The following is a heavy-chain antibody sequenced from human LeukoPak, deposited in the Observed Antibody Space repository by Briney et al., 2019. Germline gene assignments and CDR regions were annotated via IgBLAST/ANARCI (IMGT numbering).Heavy chain of an antibody. J-gene: IGHJ5*02. D-gene: IGHD6-19*01. CDR3: ARDPTGQWTNWFDP. V-gene: IGHV1-2*02. Sequence: ASVKLSCKASGYTFTGYHIHWVRQAPGQGLEWMGWSNPNSGGTNYAQKVQGRVTMTRDTSISTAYMELSRLRSDDTAVYYCARDPTGQWTNWFDPWGQGTLVTVSS. CDR1: GYTFTGYH. CDR2: SNPNSGGT.